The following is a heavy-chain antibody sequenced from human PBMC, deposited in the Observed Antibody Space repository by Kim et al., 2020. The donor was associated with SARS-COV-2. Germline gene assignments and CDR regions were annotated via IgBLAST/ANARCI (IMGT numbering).Heavy chain of an antibody. V-gene: IGHV7-4-1*02. Sequence: PTYAQSFTGRFVFSLDTSVSTTYLQISSLKAEDTAVYYCARDGATAVFDYWGQGTLVTVSS. CDR3: ARDGATAVFDY. J-gene: IGHJ4*02. CDR2: P. D-gene: IGHD3-16*01.